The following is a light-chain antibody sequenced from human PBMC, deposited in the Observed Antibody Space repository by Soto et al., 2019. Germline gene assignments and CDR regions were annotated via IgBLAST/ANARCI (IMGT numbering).Light chain of an antibody. CDR1: SSDVGGYNY. J-gene: IGLJ1*01. CDR2: EVS. Sequence: QSVLTQPPSASGSPGQSVTISCTGTSSDVGGYNYVSWYQQHPGKAPKLMIYEVSKRPSGVPDRFSGSKSGNTASLTVSGLQAEDEADYYCSSYAGSNNYVCGTGTQLTVL. CDR3: SSYAGSNNYV. V-gene: IGLV2-8*01.